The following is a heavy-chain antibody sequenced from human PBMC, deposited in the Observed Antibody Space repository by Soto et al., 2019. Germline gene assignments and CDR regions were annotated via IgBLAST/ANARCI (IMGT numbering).Heavy chain of an antibody. CDR1: GCTIYSYY. J-gene: IGHJ4*02. V-gene: IGHV4-59*01. Sequence: SETLYLTCADCGCTIYSYYGSWIRQPPGKGLEWIGYIYYSGSTNYNPSLKSRVTISVDTSKNQFSLKLSSVTAADTAVYYCARRYGGNFDYWGQGTLVTVSS. D-gene: IGHD1-26*01. CDR2: IYYSGST. CDR3: ARRYGGNFDY.